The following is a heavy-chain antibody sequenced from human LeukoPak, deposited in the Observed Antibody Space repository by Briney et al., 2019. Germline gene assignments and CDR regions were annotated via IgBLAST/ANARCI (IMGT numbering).Heavy chain of an antibody. CDR3: ARGASQSYYYYGMDV. CDR2: PILGIA. J-gene: IGHJ6*02. V-gene: IGHV1-69*04. D-gene: IGHD1-26*01. Sequence: PILGIANYAQKFQGRVTITADKSTSTAYMELSSLRSEDTAVYYCARGASQSYYYYGMDVWGQGTTVTVSS.